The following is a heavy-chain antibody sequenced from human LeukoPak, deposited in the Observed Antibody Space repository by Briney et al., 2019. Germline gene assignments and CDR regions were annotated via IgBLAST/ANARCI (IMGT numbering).Heavy chain of an antibody. CDR2: INPNRGNT. D-gene: IGHD6-19*01. V-gene: IGHV1-2*02. Sequence: ASVKVSCKASGYTFTGYYIHWVRQAPGQGLEWMGWINPNRGNTNYAQKFQGRVTMTTDTSISTAYMELSSLRSDDTAVYYCARDDSSGWYGVDYWGQGTLLTVS. CDR3: ARDDSSGWYGVDY. J-gene: IGHJ4*02. CDR1: GYTFTGYY.